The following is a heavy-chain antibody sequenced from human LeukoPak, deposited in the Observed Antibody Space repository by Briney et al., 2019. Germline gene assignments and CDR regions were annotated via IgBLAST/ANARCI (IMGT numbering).Heavy chain of an antibody. CDR3: ARSRVRGYLLL. J-gene: IGHJ2*01. Sequence: SETLSLTCAVYGGSFSGYYWSWIRQPPGKGLEWIGEINHSGSTNYNPSLKSRVTISVDTSKNQFSLKLSSGTAADTAVYYCARSRVRGYLLLWGRGTVVTVSS. CDR2: INHSGST. V-gene: IGHV4-34*01. D-gene: IGHD3-22*01. CDR1: GGSFSGYY.